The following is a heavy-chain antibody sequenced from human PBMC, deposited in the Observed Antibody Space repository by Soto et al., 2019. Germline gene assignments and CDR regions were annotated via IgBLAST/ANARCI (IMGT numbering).Heavy chain of an antibody. J-gene: IGHJ6*02. Sequence: QVQLVESGGGLVKPGGSLRLSCAASGFTFSDYYMSWIHQAPGKGLEWVSYISGSGSYRNYPDSLKGRFTVSRDNAKNSLYLQMNSLSAEDTAVYYCARERNPLIYNSYGMDVWGQGTTVIVSS. CDR1: GFTFSDYY. D-gene: IGHD1-1*01. CDR2: ISGSGSYR. CDR3: ARERNPLIYNSYGMDV. V-gene: IGHV3-11*06.